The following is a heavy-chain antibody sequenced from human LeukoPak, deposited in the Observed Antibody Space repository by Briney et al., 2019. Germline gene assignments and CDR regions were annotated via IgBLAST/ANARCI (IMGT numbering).Heavy chain of an antibody. Sequence: PGGSLRLSCAASGFTFSSYNMNWVRQAPGKGLEWVASISSSSNYIHCVDSVKGRFTISRDNAKNSLYLQMNSLRAEDTAVYYCARGGSYFDYWGQGTLVTVSS. CDR3: ARGGSYFDY. CDR1: GFTFSSYN. V-gene: IGHV3-21*01. D-gene: IGHD1-26*01. CDR2: ISSSSNYI. J-gene: IGHJ4*02.